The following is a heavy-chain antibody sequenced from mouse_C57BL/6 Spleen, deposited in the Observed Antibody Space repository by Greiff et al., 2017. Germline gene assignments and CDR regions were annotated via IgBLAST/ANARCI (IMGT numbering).Heavy chain of an antibody. CDR1: GYTFTDYE. J-gene: IGHJ3*01. CDR2: IDPETGGT. CDR3: TRSRYAY. Sequence: QVQLQQSGAELVRPGASVTLSCKASGYTFTDYEMHWVTQTHVHGLEWIGAIDPETGGTAYNQKFKGKAILTADKSSSPAYMGLRSLTSEDSVVYYCTRSRYAYWGQGTLVTVSA. V-gene: IGHV1-15*01.